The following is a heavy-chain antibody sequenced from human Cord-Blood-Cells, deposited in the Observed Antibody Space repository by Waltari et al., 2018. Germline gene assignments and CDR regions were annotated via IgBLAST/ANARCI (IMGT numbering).Heavy chain of an antibody. CDR3: ARDSGSYFSAFDI. J-gene: IGHJ3*02. CDR2: INPNSGGT. D-gene: IGHD1-26*01. CDR1: GYTFTGYY. Sequence: QVQLVQSGAEVKKPGASVKVSCKASGYTFTGYYMHWVRQAPGKGLEWMGWINPNSGGTNYAQKFQGWVTMTRDTSISTAHMELSRLRSDDTAVYYCARDSGSYFSAFDIWCQGTMVTVSS. V-gene: IGHV1-2*04.